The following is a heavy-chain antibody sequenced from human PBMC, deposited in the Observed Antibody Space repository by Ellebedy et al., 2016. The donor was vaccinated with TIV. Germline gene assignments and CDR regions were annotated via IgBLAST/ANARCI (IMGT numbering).Heavy chain of an antibody. CDR1: GYTFSGYY. CDR3: VRDLTNYGSSSY. CDR2: IDPNNGAT. J-gene: IGHJ4*02. D-gene: IGHD3-22*01. V-gene: IGHV1-2*02. Sequence: AASVKVSCKTSGYTFSGYYVHWVRQAPGQGLECMGWIDPNNGATTYAQKCQGRVTMTRDTSISTAYMELSRLISDDTAVYYCVRDLTNYGSSSYWGQGTLVTVSS.